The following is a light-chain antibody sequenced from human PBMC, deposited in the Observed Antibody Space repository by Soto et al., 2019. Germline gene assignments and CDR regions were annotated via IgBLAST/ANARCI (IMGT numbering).Light chain of an antibody. CDR1: SSNIGNNY. J-gene: IGLJ1*01. CDR2: DNN. CDR3: GTWDSSLSWGV. Sequence: QSVLTQPPSVSAAPGQTVTISCSGSSSNIGNNYVSWYQQLPGTAPKLLIYDNNKRPSGIPDRFSGSKSGTSATLGITGLQTGDEADYYCGTWDSSLSWGVFGTGTKLTV. V-gene: IGLV1-51*01.